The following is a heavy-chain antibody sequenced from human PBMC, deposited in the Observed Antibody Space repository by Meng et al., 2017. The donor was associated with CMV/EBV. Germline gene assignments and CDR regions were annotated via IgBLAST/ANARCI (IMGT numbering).Heavy chain of an antibody. D-gene: IGHD7-27*01. J-gene: IGHJ4*02. CDR1: GGSISSSSYY. Sequence: SETLSLTCTVSGGSISSSSYYWGWIRQPPGKGLEWIGSIYYSGSTYYNPSLKSRVTISVDTSKNQFSLKLSPVTAADTAVYYCATENFSPGDHRLFDYWGQGTLVTVSS. V-gene: IGHV4-39*02. CDR2: IYYSGST. CDR3: ATENFSPGDHRLFDY.